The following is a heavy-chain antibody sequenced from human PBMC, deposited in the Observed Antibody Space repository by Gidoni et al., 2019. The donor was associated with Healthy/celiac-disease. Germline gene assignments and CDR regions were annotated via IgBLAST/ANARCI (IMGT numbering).Heavy chain of an antibody. V-gene: IGHV3-30*18. D-gene: IGHD5-12*01. CDR2: ISYDGSNK. CDR3: AKWSWLQSGYFDY. CDR1: GFTFSSYG. Sequence: QVQLVESGGGVVQPGRSLRLSCAASGFTFSSYGMHWVRQAPGKGLEWVAVISYDGSNKYYADSVKGRFIISRDNSKNTLYLQMNSLRAEDTAVYYCAKWSWLQSGYFDYWGQGTLVTVSS. J-gene: IGHJ4*02.